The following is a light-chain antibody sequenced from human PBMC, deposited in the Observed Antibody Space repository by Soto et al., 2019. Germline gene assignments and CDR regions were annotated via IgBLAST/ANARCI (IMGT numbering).Light chain of an antibody. CDR2: EVS. J-gene: IGLJ1*01. CDR1: SSDVGGYNY. Sequence: QSVLTPPASVSGSLGQSITISCTGTSSDVGGYNYVSWYQQHPGKAPQLMIYEVSNRPSGVSNRFSGSKSGNTASLTISGLQAEDEADYYCSSYTINLTYVFGTGTKVTVL. V-gene: IGLV2-14*01. CDR3: SSYTINLTYV.